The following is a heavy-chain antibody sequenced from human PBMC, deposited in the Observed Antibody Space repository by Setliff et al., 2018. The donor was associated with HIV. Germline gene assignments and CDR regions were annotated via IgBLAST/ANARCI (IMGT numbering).Heavy chain of an antibody. CDR2: IYYNGNAY. CDR3: ARGRDDYNYDPFDI. CDR1: GGSISSANYY. J-gene: IGHJ3*02. D-gene: IGHD4-4*01. V-gene: IGHV4-30-4*08. Sequence: PSETLSLTCTVSGGSISSANYYWSWIRQPPGKGLEWIGYIYYNGNAYYYNPSLKSRTTISLDTSMNQFSLKLSSVTAADTAVYYCARGRDDYNYDPFDIWGQGTMVTVSS.